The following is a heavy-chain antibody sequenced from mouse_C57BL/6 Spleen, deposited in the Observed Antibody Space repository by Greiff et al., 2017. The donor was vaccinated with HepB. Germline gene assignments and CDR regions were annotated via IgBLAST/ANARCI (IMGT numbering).Heavy chain of an antibody. J-gene: IGHJ3*01. CDR2: IYPGDGDT. D-gene: IGHD3-2*02. CDR3: ASPPPTAQATFAY. CDR1: GYAFSSYW. Sequence: VQRVESGAELVKPGASVKISCKASGYAFSSYWMNWVKQRPGKGLEWIGQIYPGDGDTNYNGKFKGKATLTADKSSSTAYMQLSSLTSEDSAVYFCASPPPTAQATFAYWGQGTLVTVSA. V-gene: IGHV1-80*01.